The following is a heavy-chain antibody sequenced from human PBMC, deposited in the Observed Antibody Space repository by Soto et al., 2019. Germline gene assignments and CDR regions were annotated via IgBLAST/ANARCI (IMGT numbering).Heavy chain of an antibody. Sequence: GGSLRLSCAASGFTFSSYGMHWVRQAPGKGLEWVAVISYDGSNKYYADSVKGRFTISRDNSKNTLYLQMNSLRAEDTAVYYCAKEHIVVVPGDAYYYYGMDVWGQGTTVTVSS. CDR3: AKEHIVVVPGDAYYYYGMDV. D-gene: IGHD2-2*01. V-gene: IGHV3-30*18. CDR1: GFTFSSYG. J-gene: IGHJ6*02. CDR2: ISYDGSNK.